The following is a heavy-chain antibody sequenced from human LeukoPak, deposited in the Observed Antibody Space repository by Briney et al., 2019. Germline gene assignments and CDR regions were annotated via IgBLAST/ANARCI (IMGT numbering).Heavy chain of an antibody. V-gene: IGHV3-21*01. J-gene: IGHJ5*01. CDR3: ARDPAPQGWFDS. CDR1: GFTFSSYS. Sequence: GGSLRLSRAASGFTFSSYSMNWVRQAPGKGLEWVSSISSSSSYIYYADSAKGRFTISRDNAKNSLYLQMNGLRAEDTAVYHCARDPAPQGWFDSWGQGTLVTVST. CDR2: ISSSSSYI.